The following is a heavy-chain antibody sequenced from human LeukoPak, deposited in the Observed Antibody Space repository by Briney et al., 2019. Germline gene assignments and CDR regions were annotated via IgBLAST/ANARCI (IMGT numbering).Heavy chain of an antibody. V-gene: IGHV4-59*01. CDR1: GGSISSYY. D-gene: IGHD4-17*01. CDR3: ARGLTVTTGAWFDP. Sequence: PSETLSLTCTVSGGSISSYYWSWIRQPPGKGLEWIGYTYYSGSTNYNPSLKSRVTISVDTSKNQFSLKLSSVTAADTAVYYCARGLTVTTGAWFDPSGQGTLVTVSS. CDR2: TYYSGST. J-gene: IGHJ5*02.